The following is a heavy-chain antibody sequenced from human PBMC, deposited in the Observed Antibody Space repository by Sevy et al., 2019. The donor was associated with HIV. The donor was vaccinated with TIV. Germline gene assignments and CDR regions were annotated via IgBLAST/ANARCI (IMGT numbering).Heavy chain of an antibody. CDR3: AKGRYYDSSGYFPFDY. Sequence: GGSLRLSCAASEFSVTDNYMSWVRQAPGKGLEWVSAIGGSAGSTFYADSVKGRFTISRDNSKNTLFLQMNSLRADDTAVYFCAKGRYYDSSGYFPFDYWGQGTLVTVSS. V-gene: IGHV3-23*01. CDR2: IGGSAGST. J-gene: IGHJ4*02. D-gene: IGHD3-22*01. CDR1: EFSVTDNY.